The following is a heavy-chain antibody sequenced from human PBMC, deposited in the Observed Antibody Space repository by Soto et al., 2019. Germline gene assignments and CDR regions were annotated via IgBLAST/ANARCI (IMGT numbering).Heavy chain of an antibody. CDR1: GGSISSYY. CDR3: ARFYVDYYFDY. D-gene: IGHD3-16*01. CDR2: IYYSGST. V-gene: IGHV4-59*01. J-gene: IGHJ4*02. Sequence: PSETLSLTCTVSGGSISSYYWSWIRQPPGKGLEWIGYIYYSGSTNYNPSLKSRVTISVDTSKNQFSLKLSSVTAADTAVYYCARFYVDYYFDYWGQGTLVTVSS.